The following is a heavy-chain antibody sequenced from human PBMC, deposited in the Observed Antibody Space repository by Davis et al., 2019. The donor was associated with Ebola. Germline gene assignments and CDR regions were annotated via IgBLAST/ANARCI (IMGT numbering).Heavy chain of an antibody. D-gene: IGHD2-2*01. V-gene: IGHV1-2*02. J-gene: IGHJ4*02. Sequence: ASVKVSCKASGYTFTGYYMHWVRQAPGQGLEWMGWINPNSGGTNYAQKFQGRVTMTRDTSISTAYMELSRLRSDDTAVYYCARDAIVVVPADMDYWGQGTLVTVSS. CDR3: ARDAIVVVPADMDY. CDR2: INPNSGGT. CDR1: GYTFTGYY.